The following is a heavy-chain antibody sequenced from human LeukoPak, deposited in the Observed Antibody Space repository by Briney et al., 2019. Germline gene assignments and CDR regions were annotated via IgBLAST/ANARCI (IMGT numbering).Heavy chain of an antibody. Sequence: GGSLRPSCAASGFTFSDYYMSWIRQAPGKGLEWVSYISSSGSTIYYADSVKGRFTISRDNAKNSLYLQMNSLRAEDTAVYYCAREAPYRYFIHYYGMDVWGQGTTVTVSS. J-gene: IGHJ6*02. D-gene: IGHD2/OR15-2a*01. V-gene: IGHV3-11*01. CDR2: ISSSGSTI. CDR3: AREAPYRYFIHYYGMDV. CDR1: GFTFSDYY.